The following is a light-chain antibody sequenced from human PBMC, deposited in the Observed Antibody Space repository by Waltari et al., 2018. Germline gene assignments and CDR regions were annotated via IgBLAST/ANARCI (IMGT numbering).Light chain of an antibody. Sequence: DIQMTQSPSPLSASVGDRVTITCRASQSISSWLAWYQQKPGKAPKLLIYKASSLESGVPSRFSGSGSGTELTLTISSLQPDDFATYYCQQYNSYSWTFGQGTKVEIK. J-gene: IGKJ1*01. CDR3: QQYNSYSWT. CDR2: KAS. V-gene: IGKV1-5*03. CDR1: QSISSW.